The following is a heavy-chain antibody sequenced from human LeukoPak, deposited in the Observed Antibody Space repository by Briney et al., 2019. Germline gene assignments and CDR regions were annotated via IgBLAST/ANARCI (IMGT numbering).Heavy chain of an antibody. CDR3: GRDPRLGIRGYTYGYIEY. V-gene: IGHV7-4-1*02. CDR1: GYTFSSYT. Sequence: ASVKVSCKTSGYTFSSYTITWVRQTPGQGLQWMGWINTNTGNPTYAQGFTGRYVFSLDTSVSTAYLQISGLTADDTAVYFCGRDPRLGIRGYTYGYIEYWGQGTLVTVSS. CDR2: INTNTGNP. J-gene: IGHJ4*02. D-gene: IGHD5-18*01.